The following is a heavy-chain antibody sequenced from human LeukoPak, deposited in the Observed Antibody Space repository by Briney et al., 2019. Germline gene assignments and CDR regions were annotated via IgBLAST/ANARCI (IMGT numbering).Heavy chain of an antibody. J-gene: IGHJ4*02. CDR2: MYYSGRT. Sequence: SETLSLTCTVSGGSISSSSYYWGWIRQPPGKGLEWIGNMYYSGRTYYNPSLKSRVTISLDTSKNQFSLKLSSVTAADTAVYYCARSRGYTDGQTIDYWGQGTLVTVSS. D-gene: IGHD5-18*01. CDR1: GGSISSSSYY. CDR3: ARSRGYTDGQTIDY. V-gene: IGHV4-39*07.